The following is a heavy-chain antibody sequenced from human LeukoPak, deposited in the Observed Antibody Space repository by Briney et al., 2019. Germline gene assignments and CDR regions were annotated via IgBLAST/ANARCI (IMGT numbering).Heavy chain of an antibody. V-gene: IGHV3-13*01. CDR3: TGSLSGHYFDSIGGYYFDY. CDR1: GFTFSSYD. J-gene: IGHJ4*02. CDR2: IATAGDT. Sequence: GGSLRLSCAASGFTFSSYDMHWVRQTTGKGLEWVSGIATAGDTFYAGSVKGRFTISRENAKNSLYLQMNSLRAGDTAVYYCTGSLSGHYFDSIGGYYFDYWGQGTLVTVSS. D-gene: IGHD3-22*01.